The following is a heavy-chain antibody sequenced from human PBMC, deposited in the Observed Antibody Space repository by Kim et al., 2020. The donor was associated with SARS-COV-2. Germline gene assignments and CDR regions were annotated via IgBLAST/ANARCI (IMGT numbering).Heavy chain of an antibody. D-gene: IGHD2-15*01. CDR1: GGTFSSYA. CDR3: ARDGLVVAALDV. Sequence: SVKVSCKASGGTFSSYAISWVRQAPGQGLEWMGRIIPILGIANYAQKFQGRVTITADKSTSTAYMELSSLRSEDTAVYYCARDGLVVAALDVWGQGTTVTVSS. CDR2: IIPILGIA. V-gene: IGHV1-69*04. J-gene: IGHJ6*02.